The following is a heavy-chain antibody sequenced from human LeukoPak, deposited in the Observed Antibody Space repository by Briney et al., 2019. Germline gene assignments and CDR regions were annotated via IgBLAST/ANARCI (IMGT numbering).Heavy chain of an antibody. CDR1: GGTFSRYA. CDR2: IIPIFGTA. V-gene: IGHV1-69*13. D-gene: IGHD3-3*01. Sequence: ASVKVSCKASGGTFSRYAISWVRQAPGHGLEWVGGIIPIFGTANYAQKFHRRVTITPDESTRTPYMELSSLRSEDTAVYYCARDLPTYYEFWSGYSKGFYYYYMYVWGKGATVTVSS. CDR3: ARDLPTYYEFWSGYSKGFYYYYMYV. J-gene: IGHJ6*03.